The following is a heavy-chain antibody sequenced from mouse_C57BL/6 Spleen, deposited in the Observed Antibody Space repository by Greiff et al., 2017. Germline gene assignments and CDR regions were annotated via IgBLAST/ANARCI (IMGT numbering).Heavy chain of an antibody. D-gene: IGHD1-1*01. Sequence: VKLMESGPGLVQPSQSLSITCTVSGFSLTSYGVHWVRQSPGKGLEWLGVIWSGGSTDYNAAFISRLSISKDNSKSQVFFKMNSLQADDTTIYYCARNKDYYYDHFDYWGQGTTLTVSS. CDR1: GFSLTSYG. CDR2: IWSGGST. CDR3: ARNKDYYYDHFDY. J-gene: IGHJ2*01. V-gene: IGHV2-2*01.